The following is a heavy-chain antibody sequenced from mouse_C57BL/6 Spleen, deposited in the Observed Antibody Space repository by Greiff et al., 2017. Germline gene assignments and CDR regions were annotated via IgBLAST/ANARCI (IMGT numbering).Heavy chain of an antibody. V-gene: IGHV1-54*01. CDR2: INPGSGGT. J-gene: IGHJ3*01. CDR1: GYAFTNYL. Sequence: VQLQQSGAELVRPGTSVKVSCKASGYAFTNYLIEWVKQRPGQGLEWIGVINPGSGGTNYNEKFKGKATLTADKSSSTAYMQLSSLTSEDAAVYFCAGQGSRGFFAYWGQGTLVTVSA. CDR3: AGQGSRGFFAY.